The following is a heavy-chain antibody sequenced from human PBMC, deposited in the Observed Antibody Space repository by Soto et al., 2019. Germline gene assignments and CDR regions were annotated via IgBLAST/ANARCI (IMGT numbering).Heavy chain of an antibody. V-gene: IGHV1-69*11. J-gene: IGHJ5*02. CDR2: IIPILGTT. CDR3: ARQCDYRETYNWLDP. CDR1: GGSFRSYA. Sequence: QVQLVQSGAEVKKPGSSGKVSCKASGGSFRSYAVSWVRQAPGQGLEWMGAIIPILGTTAYAQKFQGRVTITADESTSTVCMDLTCLRFEDTAVYYCARQCDYRETYNWLDPWGQGTLVTVSS. D-gene: IGHD4-17*01.